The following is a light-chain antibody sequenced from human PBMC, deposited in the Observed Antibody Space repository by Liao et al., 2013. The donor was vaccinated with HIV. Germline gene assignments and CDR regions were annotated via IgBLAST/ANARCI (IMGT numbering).Light chain of an antibody. CDR3: QAWDISTHVV. CDR1: ALPKQY. J-gene: IGLJ2*01. CDR2: KDS. Sequence: SFELTQPPSVSVSPGQTARITCSGDALPKQYAYWYQQKPGQAPLLVIYKDSERPSGIPERFSGSSSGTTATLSISGVQAEDEADYYCQAWDISTHVVFGGGTKLTVL. V-gene: IGLV3-25*03.